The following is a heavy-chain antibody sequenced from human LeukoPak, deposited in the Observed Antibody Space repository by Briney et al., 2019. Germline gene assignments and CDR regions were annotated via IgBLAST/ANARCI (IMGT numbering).Heavy chain of an antibody. Sequence: SETLSLTCTVSGGSISSYYWSWIRQPPGKGLEWIGYIYYSGTTYYNPSLKGRVSISVDTPNNQFSLKLSSVTAADTAVYYCAGDEYRGNSLGSLWGQGTLVSVSS. CDR2: IYYSGTT. V-gene: IGHV4-59*12. J-gene: IGHJ4*02. D-gene: IGHD4-23*01. CDR1: GGSISSYY. CDR3: AGDEYRGNSLGSL.